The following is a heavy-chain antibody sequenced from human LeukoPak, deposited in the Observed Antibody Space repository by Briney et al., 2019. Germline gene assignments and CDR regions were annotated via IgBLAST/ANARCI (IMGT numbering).Heavy chain of an antibody. CDR3: ARDWRLQSAGDFDY. J-gene: IGHJ4*02. D-gene: IGHD7-27*01. CDR1: GYTFTSYG. Sequence: ASVKVSCMASGYTFTSYGIRWVRPAPGQGLEWMGWISAYNGNTNYAQKLQGRVTMTTDTSTSTAYMELRSLRSDDTAVYYCARDWRLQSAGDFDYWGQGTLVTVSS. V-gene: IGHV1-18*01. CDR2: ISAYNGNT.